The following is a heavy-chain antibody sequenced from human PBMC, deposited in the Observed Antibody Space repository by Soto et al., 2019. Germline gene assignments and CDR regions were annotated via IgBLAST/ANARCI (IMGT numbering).Heavy chain of an antibody. Sequence: QVHLVQSGAEVKKAGASVKVSCKGSGYGFTTYGITWVRQAPGQGLEWMAWISAHNGNTNYAQKLHGRVTVTRDTSTSTAYMELRSLRSDDTAVYYCSRGRYGDYWGQGALVTVSS. CDR3: SRGRYGDY. D-gene: IGHD1-1*01. CDR1: GYGFTTYG. V-gene: IGHV1-18*01. J-gene: IGHJ4*02. CDR2: ISAHNGNT.